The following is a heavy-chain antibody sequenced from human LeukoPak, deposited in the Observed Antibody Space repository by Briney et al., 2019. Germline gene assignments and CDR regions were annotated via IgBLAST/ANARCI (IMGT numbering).Heavy chain of an antibody. CDR2: ISYDGSNK. V-gene: IGHV3-30*18. D-gene: IGHD3-10*01. CDR3: AKGKPILDY. CDR1: GFTFSSYG. J-gene: IGHJ4*02. Sequence: GGSLRLSCADSGFTFSSYGMHWVRQAPGKGLEWVAVISYDGSNKYYADSVKGRFTISRDNSKNTLYLQMNSLRAEDTAVYYCAKGKPILDYWGQGTLVTVSS.